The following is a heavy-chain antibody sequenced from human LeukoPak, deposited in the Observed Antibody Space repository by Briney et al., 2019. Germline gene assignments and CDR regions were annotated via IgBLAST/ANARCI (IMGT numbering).Heavy chain of an antibody. D-gene: IGHD3-22*01. V-gene: IGHV1-69*04. CDR1: GGTFSSYA. Sequence: SVKVSCKASGGTFSSYAISWVRQAPGQGLEWMGRIIPILGIANYAQKFQGRVTITADKSTSTAYVELSSLRSEDTAVYYCARAYYYDSPYAFDIWGQGTMVTVSS. CDR2: IIPILGIA. J-gene: IGHJ3*02. CDR3: ARAYYYDSPYAFDI.